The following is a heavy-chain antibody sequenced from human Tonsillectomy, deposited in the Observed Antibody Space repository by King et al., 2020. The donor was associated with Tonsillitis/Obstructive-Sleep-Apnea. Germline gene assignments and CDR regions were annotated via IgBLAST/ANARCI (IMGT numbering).Heavy chain of an antibody. J-gene: IGHJ3*02. CDR3: ARGITMIVVVDI. V-gene: IGHV4-30-2*01. Sequence: LQLQESGSGLVKPSQTLSLTCAVSGGSISSGGYSWSWIRQPPGKGLEWIGYIYHSGSTYYNPSLKSRVTISVDRSKNQFSLKLSSVTAADTAVYYGARGITMIVVVDIWGQGTMVTVSS. CDR2: IYHSGST. D-gene: IGHD3-22*01. CDR1: GGSISSGGYS.